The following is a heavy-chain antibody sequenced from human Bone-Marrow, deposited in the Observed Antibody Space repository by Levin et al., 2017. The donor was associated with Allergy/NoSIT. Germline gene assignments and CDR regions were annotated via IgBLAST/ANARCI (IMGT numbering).Heavy chain of an antibody. CDR1: GGSISSEGYH. CDR3: ARDLDYGGHQFDS. J-gene: IGHJ4*02. CDR2: IYYSGTT. D-gene: IGHD4-23*01. Sequence: SETLSLTCTVSGGSISSEGYHWSWIRQHPGTGLEWIGYIYYSGTTDYNRSLKSRVTISVDTSKNQFSLKLRSVTAADTAVYFCARDLDYGGHQFDSWGQGTLVTVSS. V-gene: IGHV4-31*03.